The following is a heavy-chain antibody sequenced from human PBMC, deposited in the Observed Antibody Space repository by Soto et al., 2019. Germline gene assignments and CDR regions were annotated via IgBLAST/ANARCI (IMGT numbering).Heavy chain of an antibody. J-gene: IGHJ4*02. CDR2: INPNSGGT. V-gene: IGHV1-2*04. D-gene: IGHD2-2*01. Sequence: QVQLVQSGAEVKKPGASVKVSCKASGYTFTGYYMHWVRQAPGQGLEWMGWINPNSGGTNYAQKFQGWVTMTGDTSISTAYMELSRLRSDDTAVYYCARTINYCSSTSCYWDFDYWGQGTLVTVSS. CDR3: ARTINYCSSTSCYWDFDY. CDR1: GYTFTGYY.